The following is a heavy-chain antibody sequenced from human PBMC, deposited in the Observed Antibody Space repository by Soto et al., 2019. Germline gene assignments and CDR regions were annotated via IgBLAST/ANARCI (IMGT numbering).Heavy chain of an antibody. Sequence: GGSLRLSCAASGFTFSSYAMSWVRQAPGKGLEWVSAISGSGGSTYYADSVKGRFTISRDNSKNTLYLQMNSLRAEDTAVYYCAKEYGYFDWLLGPYYYGMDVWGQGTTVTVSS. D-gene: IGHD3-9*01. J-gene: IGHJ6*02. CDR2: ISGSGGST. CDR1: GFTFSSYA. CDR3: AKEYGYFDWLLGPYYYGMDV. V-gene: IGHV3-23*01.